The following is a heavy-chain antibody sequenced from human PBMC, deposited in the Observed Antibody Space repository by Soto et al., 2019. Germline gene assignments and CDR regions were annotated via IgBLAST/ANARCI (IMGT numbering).Heavy chain of an antibody. CDR2: MNPNSGNT. D-gene: IGHD5-18*01. CDR1: GYTFTSYD. CDR3: ARGLEIQLWLGYYYGMDV. J-gene: IGHJ6*02. Sequence: ASVKVSCKASGYTFTSYDINWVRQATGQGLEWMGWMNPNSGNTGYAQKFQGRVTMTRDTSISTAYMELSSLRSEDTAVYYCARGLEIQLWLGYYYGMDVWGQGTTVTVSS. V-gene: IGHV1-8*01.